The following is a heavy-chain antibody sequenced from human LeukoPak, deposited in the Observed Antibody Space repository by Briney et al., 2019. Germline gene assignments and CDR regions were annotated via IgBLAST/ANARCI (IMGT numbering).Heavy chain of an antibody. CDR2: IYYSGST. CDR1: GGSISSGDYY. CDR3: AREFGPGDYGSGSYYNPLAT. J-gene: IGHJ4*02. D-gene: IGHD3-10*01. V-gene: IGHV4-30-4*01. Sequence: SETLSLTCTVSGGSISSGDYYWSWIRQPPGKGLEWIGYIYYSGSTYYNPSLKSRVTISVDTSKNQFSLKLSSVTAADTAVYYCAREFGPGDYGSGSYYNPLATWGQGTLVTVSS.